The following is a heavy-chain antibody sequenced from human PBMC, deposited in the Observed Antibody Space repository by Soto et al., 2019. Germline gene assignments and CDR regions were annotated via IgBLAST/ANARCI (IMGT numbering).Heavy chain of an antibody. CDR1: GGTFSSYA. Sequence: SVKVSCKASGGTFSSYAISWVRQAPGQGLEWMGGIIPIFGTANYAQKFQGRVTITADESTSTAYMELSSLRSEDTAVYYCTMVRGVVYGMDVWGQGTTVTVSS. V-gene: IGHV1-69*13. CDR2: IIPIFGTA. D-gene: IGHD3-10*01. J-gene: IGHJ6*02. CDR3: TMVRGVVYGMDV.